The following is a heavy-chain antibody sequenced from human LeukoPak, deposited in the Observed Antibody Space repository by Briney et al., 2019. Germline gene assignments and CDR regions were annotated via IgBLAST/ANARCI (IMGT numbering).Heavy chain of an antibody. CDR2: IYPGDSDT. J-gene: IGHJ6*03. Sequence: GESLKISCKGSGYSFTTYWVGWLRQMPGKGLEWMGTIYPGDSDTRYSPSFQGQVTISADKSISTAYLQWSSLKASDTAMYYCARGDPFRAAAGIYRGMDVWGKGTTVTVSS. CDR3: ARGDPFRAAAGIYRGMDV. D-gene: IGHD6-13*01. CDR1: GYSFTTYW. V-gene: IGHV5-51*01.